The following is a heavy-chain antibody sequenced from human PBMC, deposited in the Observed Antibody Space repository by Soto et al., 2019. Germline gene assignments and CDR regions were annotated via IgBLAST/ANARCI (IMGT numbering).Heavy chain of an antibody. Sequence: QLQLQESGPGLVKPSETLSLTCSVSGGSISSRTFWWAWIRQPPGKGLEWIGDMYYSGSSYSSPSLKSPLTLSVDTSKNQLSLKLNSVTAADTAVYYCARHPRDDYNYGGSGIFDYWGQGTLVTVSS. D-gene: IGHD4-4*01. CDR3: ARHPRDDYNYGGSGIFDY. J-gene: IGHJ4*02. V-gene: IGHV4-39*01. CDR1: GGSISSRTFW. CDR2: MYYSGSS.